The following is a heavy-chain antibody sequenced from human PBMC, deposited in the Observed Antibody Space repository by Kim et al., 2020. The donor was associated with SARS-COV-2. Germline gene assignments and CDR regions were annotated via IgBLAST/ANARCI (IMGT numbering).Heavy chain of an antibody. Sequence: SETLSLTCTVSGRSIRSYYWSWIRQPPGKGLECLGYMFYGGTTNYNPSLKGRVTPSVDTSKSQFSLTLTSVTAADTAVYYCASFPPSNAGAFDAWGQGRMVTVSS. CDR2: MFYGGTT. D-gene: IGHD2-8*01. V-gene: IGHV4-59*13. J-gene: IGHJ3*01. CDR3: ASFPPSNAGAFDA. CDR1: GRSIRSYY.